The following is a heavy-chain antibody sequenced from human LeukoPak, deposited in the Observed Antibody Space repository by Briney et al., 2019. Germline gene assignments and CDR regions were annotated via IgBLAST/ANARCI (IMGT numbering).Heavy chain of an antibody. Sequence: SVKVSCKASGGTFSSYAISWVRQAPGQGLEWMGGIIPIFGTANYAQKFRGRVTITADESTSTAYMELSSLRSEDTAVYYCAREGYSYGKYYFDYWGQGTLVTVSS. CDR1: GGTFSSYA. D-gene: IGHD5-18*01. CDR3: AREGYSYGKYYFDY. J-gene: IGHJ4*02. V-gene: IGHV1-69*13. CDR2: IIPIFGTA.